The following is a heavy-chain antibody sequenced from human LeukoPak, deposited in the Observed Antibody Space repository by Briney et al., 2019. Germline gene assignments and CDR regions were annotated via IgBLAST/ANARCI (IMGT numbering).Heavy chain of an antibody. CDR3: ASSGIAAAGSPPDY. CDR1: GGSISSYY. V-gene: IGHV4-59*01. Sequence: PSETLSLTCTVSGGSISSYYWSWIRQLPGKGLEWVGYIYYSGSTNYNPSLKSRVTISVDTSKNQFSLKLSSVTAADTAVYYCASSGIAAAGSPPDYWGQGTLVTVSS. CDR2: IYYSGST. J-gene: IGHJ4*02. D-gene: IGHD6-13*01.